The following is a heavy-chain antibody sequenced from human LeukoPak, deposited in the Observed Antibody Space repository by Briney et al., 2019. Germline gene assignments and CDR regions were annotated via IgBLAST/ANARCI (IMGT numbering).Heavy chain of an antibody. CDR2: ISGSGAGT. D-gene: IGHD6-6*01. J-gene: IGHJ4*02. V-gene: IGHV3-23*01. CDR3: ARKRGYSSSGALDC. Sequence: GGSLRLSCAASGFTVSSYGMGWVRQVPGKGLEWVSGISGSGAGTNYADSVKGRFTISRDNSKNTLYLQMNSLRADDTAVYYCARKRGYSSSGALDCWGQGTLVTVSS. CDR1: GFTVSSYG.